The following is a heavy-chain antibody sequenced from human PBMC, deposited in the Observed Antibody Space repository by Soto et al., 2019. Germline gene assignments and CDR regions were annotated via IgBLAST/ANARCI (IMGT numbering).Heavy chain of an antibody. CDR1: GISISSDVSY. CDR2: VSYSGTT. CDR3: VRITGGDYSVAD. V-gene: IGHV4-39*01. D-gene: IGHD3-10*01. J-gene: IGHJ4*02. Sequence: QLQLQESGPGLAKPSETLSLTCTVSGISISSDVSYWGWIRQPPGKGLEWFGSVSYSGTTYYNPSLTSRVTLSVDTYKKQFSLILTSVTDADTATYCCVRITGGDYSVADWGRGTLVTVSS.